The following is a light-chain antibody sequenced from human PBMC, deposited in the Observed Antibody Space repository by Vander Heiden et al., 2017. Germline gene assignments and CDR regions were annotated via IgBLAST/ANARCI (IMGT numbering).Light chain of an antibody. CDR2: DAS. J-gene: IGKJ5*01. Sequence: EIVLTQSPATLSLSPGERATLSCRASQSVRGYLAWYQQKPGQAPRLLIYDASNMDTGIPARFSGSGSGTDFALTISSLELEDFAVYYCQQHSSWPPITFGQGTQLEIK. CDR1: QSVRGY. V-gene: IGKV3-11*01. CDR3: QQHSSWPPIT.